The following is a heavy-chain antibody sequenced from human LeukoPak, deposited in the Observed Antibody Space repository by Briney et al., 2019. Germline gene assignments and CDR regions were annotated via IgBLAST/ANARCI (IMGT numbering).Heavy chain of an antibody. D-gene: IGHD6-19*01. CDR2: IHYSGST. CDR3: ARYRCTSGGYYFDD. J-gene: IGHJ4*02. CDR1: GGSISSYY. Sequence: PSETLSPTCTVSGGSISSYYWSWIRQPPGKGLEWIGYIHYSGSTNYNPSLKSRVTMSVDTSKTQFSLKLSSGTAADTAVYYCARYRCTSGGYYFDDWGQGTLVTVSS. V-gene: IGHV4-59*01.